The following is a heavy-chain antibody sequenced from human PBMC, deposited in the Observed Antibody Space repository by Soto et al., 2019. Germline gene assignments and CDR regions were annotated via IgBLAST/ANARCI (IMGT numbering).Heavy chain of an antibody. J-gene: IGHJ6*02. V-gene: IGHV3-23*01. D-gene: IGHD6-19*01. CDR2: ISGSGGST. Sequence: PGGSLRLSCAASGFTFSSYAMSWFRQAPGKGLEWVSAISGSGGSTYYADSVKGRFTISRDNSKNTLYLQMNSLRAEDTAVYYCAKVAVAGYYYYYYGMGDWGQGTTVTVSS. CDR3: AKVAVAGYYYYYYGMGD. CDR1: GFTFSSYA.